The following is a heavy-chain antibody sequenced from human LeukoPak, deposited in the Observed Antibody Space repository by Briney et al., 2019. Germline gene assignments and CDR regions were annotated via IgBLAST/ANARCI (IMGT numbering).Heavy chain of an antibody. V-gene: IGHV1-2*04. D-gene: IGHD3-10*01. Sequence: ASVKVSCKASGYTFTGYYMHWVRQAPGQGLEWMGWINPNSGGTNYAQKFQGWVTMTRDTSISTAYMELSRLRSDDTAVHYCARDGAWTRFGETLNYGMDVWGQGTTVTVSS. CDR3: ARDGAWTRFGETLNYGMDV. CDR2: INPNSGGT. J-gene: IGHJ6*02. CDR1: GYTFTGYY.